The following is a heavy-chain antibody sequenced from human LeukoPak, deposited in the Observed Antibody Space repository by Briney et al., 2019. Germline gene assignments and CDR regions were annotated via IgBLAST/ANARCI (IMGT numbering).Heavy chain of an antibody. CDR1: GYTFTDYY. D-gene: IGHD4-11*01. CDR3: ARGSNVENFQH. V-gene: IGHV1-2*02. Sequence: SVKVSCKASGYTFTDYYMHWVRQAPGQGLEWVGWINSNSGGTNYAQKFQGRVTMTRDTSISTAYMELSRLRSDDTAMYYCARGSNVENFQHWGQGTLVTVSS. J-gene: IGHJ1*01. CDR2: INSNSGGT.